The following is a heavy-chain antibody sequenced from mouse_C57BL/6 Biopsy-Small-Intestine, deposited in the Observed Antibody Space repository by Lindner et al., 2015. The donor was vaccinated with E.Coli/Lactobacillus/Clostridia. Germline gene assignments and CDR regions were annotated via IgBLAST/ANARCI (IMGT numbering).Heavy chain of an antibody. Sequence: VQLQESGGGLVNPGGSLKLSCAASGFTFSDYGMHWVRQVPEKGLEWVAHISSGSSTIYYAGTMKGRFTISRDNAKNTLFLQMTSLRSEDTAIYYYTTTIVATKGALDCWGQGTSVTVSS. D-gene: IGHD1-1*01. CDR2: ISSGSSTI. CDR3: TTTIVATKGALDC. CDR1: GFTFSDYG. V-gene: IGHV5-17*01. J-gene: IGHJ4*01.